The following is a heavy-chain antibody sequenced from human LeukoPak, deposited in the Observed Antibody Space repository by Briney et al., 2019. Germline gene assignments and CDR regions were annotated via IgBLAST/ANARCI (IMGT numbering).Heavy chain of an antibody. CDR2: IYHSGST. J-gene: IGHJ4*02. CDR3: ARVNYGSGSLYFDY. V-gene: IGHV4-30-2*01. D-gene: IGHD3-10*01. Sequence: PSQTLSLTCTVSGGSVSSYYWSWIRQPPGKGLEWIGYIYHSGSTYYNPSLKSRVTISVDRSKNQFSLKLSSVTAADTAVYYCARVNYGSGSLYFDYWGQGTLVTVSS. CDR1: GGSVSSYY.